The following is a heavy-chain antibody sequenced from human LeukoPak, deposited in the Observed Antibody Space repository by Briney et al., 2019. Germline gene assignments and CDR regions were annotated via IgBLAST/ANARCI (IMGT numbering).Heavy chain of an antibody. V-gene: IGHV1-2*02. CDR2: INPNSGDT. CDR1: GYTFTGHY. J-gene: IGHJ4*02. CDR3: ARVTVPGAIAY. D-gene: IGHD6-19*01. Sequence: ASVKVSCKTSGYTFTGHYMHWVRQAPGQGLEWMGWINPNSGDTNNAQKFQGRVTMTRDTSINTAFMELNRLTSDDTAVYYCARVTVPGAIAYWGQGTLVTVSS.